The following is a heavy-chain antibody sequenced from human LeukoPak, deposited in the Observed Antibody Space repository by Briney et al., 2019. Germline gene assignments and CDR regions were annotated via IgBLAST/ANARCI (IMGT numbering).Heavy chain of an antibody. V-gene: IGHV4-59*01. Sequence: SETLSLTCTVSGGSISIYYWSWIRQPPGKGLEWIGYIYNSGSTNYNPSLKSRVTISVDTSKNQFSLNLGSVTAADTAVYYCVRDRGLNYWGQGTLVTVPS. CDR2: IYNSGST. J-gene: IGHJ4*02. D-gene: IGHD3-16*01. CDR3: VRDRGLNY. CDR1: GGSISIYY.